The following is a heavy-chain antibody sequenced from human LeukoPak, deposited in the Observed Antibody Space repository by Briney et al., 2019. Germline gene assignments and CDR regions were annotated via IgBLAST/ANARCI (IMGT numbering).Heavy chain of an antibody. Sequence: PGGSLRLSCAASGFTVSSNYMSWVRQAPGKGLEWVSVIYSGDSTYYADSVKGRFTISRDNSKNTLYLQINSLRAEDTAVYYCARGPFGELFYGMDVWGQGTTVTVSS. CDR2: IYSGDST. V-gene: IGHV3-66*01. J-gene: IGHJ6*02. CDR3: ARGPFGELFYGMDV. CDR1: GFTVSSNY. D-gene: IGHD3-10*01.